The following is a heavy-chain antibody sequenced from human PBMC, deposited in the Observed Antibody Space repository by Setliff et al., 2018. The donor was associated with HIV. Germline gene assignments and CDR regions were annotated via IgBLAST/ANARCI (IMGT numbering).Heavy chain of an antibody. J-gene: IGHJ4*02. D-gene: IGHD6-13*01. CDR1: GGTFSSYA. CDR3: ARDQSAAAGTEY. CDR2: IIPVFGTA. Sequence: ASVKVSCKASGGTFSSYAISWVRQAPGQGLEWMGGIIPVFGTANYAQKFQGRVTITADESTSTAYMELSSLRSEDTAVYYCARDQSAAAGTEYWGQGTLVTVSS. V-gene: IGHV1-69*13.